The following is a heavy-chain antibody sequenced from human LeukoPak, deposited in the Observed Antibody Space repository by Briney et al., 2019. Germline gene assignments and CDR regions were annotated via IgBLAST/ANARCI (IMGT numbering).Heavy chain of an antibody. CDR3: ARDYTGYFP. J-gene: IGHJ5*02. D-gene: IGHD3-9*01. CDR2: IKQDGSQE. Sequence: PGGSLRLSCAASRFTLSTYWMSWVRQAPGKGLEWVAHIKQDGSQEYYVDSVKGRFTISRDNAKNSLYLQMNSLRAEDTAVYCCARDYTGYFPWGQGTLVIVSS. V-gene: IGHV3-7*03. CDR1: RFTLSTYW.